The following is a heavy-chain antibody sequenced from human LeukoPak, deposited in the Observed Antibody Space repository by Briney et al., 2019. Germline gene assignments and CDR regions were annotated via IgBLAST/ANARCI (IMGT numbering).Heavy chain of an antibody. CDR3: ASIAVAGTQNSSFDY. D-gene: IGHD6-19*01. V-gene: IGHV1-58*01. Sequence: TSVKVSCKASGFTFTSSAVQWVRQARGQRLEWIGWIVVGSGNTNYAQKFQERVTITRDMSTSTAYMELSSLRSEDTAVYYCASIAVAGTQNSSFDYWGQGTLVTVSS. CDR1: GFTFTSSA. J-gene: IGHJ4*02. CDR2: IVVGSGNT.